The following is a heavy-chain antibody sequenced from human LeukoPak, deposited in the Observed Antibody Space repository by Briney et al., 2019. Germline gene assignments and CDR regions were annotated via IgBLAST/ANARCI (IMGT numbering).Heavy chain of an antibody. V-gene: IGHV3-23*01. Sequence: GGSLRLSCAASGFTFSSYAMSWVRQAPGKGLEWVSAISGSGGSTYYADSVKGRFTISRDNSKNTLYLQMNSLRAEDTAVYYCANVCFARSSGYFDYWGQGTLVTVSS. CDR1: GFTFSSYA. D-gene: IGHD3-22*01. CDR3: ANVCFARSSGYFDY. CDR2: ISGSGGST. J-gene: IGHJ4*02.